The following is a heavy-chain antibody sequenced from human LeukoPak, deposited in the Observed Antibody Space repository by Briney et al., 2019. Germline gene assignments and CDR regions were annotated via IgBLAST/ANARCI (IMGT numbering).Heavy chain of an antibody. CDR1: GGSISIYY. V-gene: IGHV4-59*08. D-gene: IGHD3-10*01. Sequence: PSETLSLTCTVSGGSISIYYWSWIRQPPGKGLEWIGYIYYSGSTNYNPSLKSRVTISVDTSKNKFSLKLSSVTAADTAVYYCARHAYYYGSGNWFDPWGQGTLVTVSS. J-gene: IGHJ5*02. CDR2: IYYSGST. CDR3: ARHAYYYGSGNWFDP.